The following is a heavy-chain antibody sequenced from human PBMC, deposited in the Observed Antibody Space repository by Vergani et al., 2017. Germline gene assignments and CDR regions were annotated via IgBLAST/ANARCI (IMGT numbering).Heavy chain of an antibody. CDR2: ISWNSGSI. V-gene: IGHV3-9*01. CDR3: AKDRRLVRESGAVDI. D-gene: IGHD6-6*01. CDR1: GFTFDDYA. J-gene: IGHJ3*02. Sequence: EVQLVESGGGLVQPGRSLRLSCAASGFTFDDYAMHWVRQAPGEGLEWVSGISWNSGSIGYADSVKGRFTISRDNAKNSLYLQMNSLRAEATALYYCAKDRRLVRESGAVDIWGQGTMVTVSS.